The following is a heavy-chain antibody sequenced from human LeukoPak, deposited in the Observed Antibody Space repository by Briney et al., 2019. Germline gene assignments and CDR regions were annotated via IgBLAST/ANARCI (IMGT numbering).Heavy chain of an antibody. Sequence: SETLSLTCAVSGYSISSGYYWGWVRQSPGKELEWIGNTYHSGTSYYNPSLKSRVTISVDTSKNQFSLTLSSVTAADTALYYCARKYGSNAGYFDYWGQGALVTVSS. D-gene: IGHD4-23*01. CDR2: TYHSGTS. CDR3: ARKYGSNAGYFDY. V-gene: IGHV4-38-2*01. J-gene: IGHJ4*02. CDR1: GYSISSGYY.